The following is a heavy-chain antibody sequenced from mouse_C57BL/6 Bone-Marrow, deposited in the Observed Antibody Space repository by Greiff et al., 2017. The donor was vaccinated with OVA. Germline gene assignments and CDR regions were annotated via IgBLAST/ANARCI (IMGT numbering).Heavy chain of an antibody. Sequence: EVKLMESGGGLVKPGGSLKLSCAASGFTFSSYAMSWVRQTPEKRLEWVATISDGGSYTYYPDNVKGRFTISRDNAKNNLYLQMSHLKSEDTAMYYCARDHAFAYWGQGTLVTVSA. CDR1: GFTFSSYA. CDR2: ISDGGSYT. V-gene: IGHV5-4*03. J-gene: IGHJ3*01. CDR3: ARDHAFAY.